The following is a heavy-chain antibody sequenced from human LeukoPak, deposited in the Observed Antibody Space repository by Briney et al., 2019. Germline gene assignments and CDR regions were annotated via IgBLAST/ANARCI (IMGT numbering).Heavy chain of an antibody. CDR3: AKDHGATGDDMDV. V-gene: IGHV3-23*01. Sequence: GGSLRLSCAASGFTFSSYGMSWVRQAPGKGLEWVSAIGGSGGSTYYADSVKGRFTISRDNSKNTLYLQMNSLRAEDTAVYYFAKDHGATGDDMDVWGKGTTVTISS. J-gene: IGHJ6*03. CDR2: IGGSGGST. CDR1: GFTFSSYG. D-gene: IGHD7-27*01.